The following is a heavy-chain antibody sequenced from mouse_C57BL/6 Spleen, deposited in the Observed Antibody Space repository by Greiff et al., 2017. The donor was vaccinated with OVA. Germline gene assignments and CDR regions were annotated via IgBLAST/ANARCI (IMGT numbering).Heavy chain of an antibody. CDR1: GYTFTSYW. J-gene: IGHJ4*01. D-gene: IGHD4-1*01. V-gene: IGHV1-69*01. Sequence: QVQLQQPGAELVMPGASVKLSCKASGYTFTSYWMHWVKQRPGQGLEWIGEIDPSDSYTNYNQKFKGKSTLTVDKSSSTAYMQLSSLTSEDSAVYYCASRVNWERDYWGQGTSVTVSS. CDR2: IDPSDSYT. CDR3: ASRVNWERDY.